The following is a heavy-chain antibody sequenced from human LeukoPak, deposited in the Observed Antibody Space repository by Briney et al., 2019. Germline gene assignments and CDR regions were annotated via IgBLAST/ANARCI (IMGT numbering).Heavy chain of an antibody. CDR3: ARGGYCSGGSCYSASDLDY. CDR2: MNPNSGNT. V-gene: IGHV1-8*01. D-gene: IGHD2-15*01. Sequence: GASVKVSCKASGYTFTSYDINWVRQSTGQGLEWMGWMNPNSGNTGYAQKFQGRVTMTRNTSISTAYMELSSLRSEDTAVYYCARGGYCSGGSCYSASDLDYWGQGTLVTVSS. J-gene: IGHJ4*02. CDR1: GYTFTSYD.